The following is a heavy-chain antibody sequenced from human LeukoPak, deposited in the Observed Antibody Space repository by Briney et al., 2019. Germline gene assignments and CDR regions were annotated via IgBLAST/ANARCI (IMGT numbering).Heavy chain of an antibody. CDR3: ASGALAYCGGDCYSPHPRRGLGHAFDI. V-gene: IGHV1-2*02. CDR2: INPNSGDT. J-gene: IGHJ3*02. Sequence: GASVKVSCKASGYIFTGYYMHWVRQAPGQGLEWMGWINPNSGDTNYAQKFQGRVTMTRDTSISAAYMELSRLRSDDTAVYYCASGALAYCGGDCYSPHPRRGLGHAFDIWGQGTMVTVSS. CDR1: GYIFTGYY. D-gene: IGHD2-21*02.